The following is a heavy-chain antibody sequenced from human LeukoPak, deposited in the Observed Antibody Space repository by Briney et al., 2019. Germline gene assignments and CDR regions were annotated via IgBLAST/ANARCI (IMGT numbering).Heavy chain of an antibody. D-gene: IGHD3-22*01. CDR2: ISYDGSNK. J-gene: IGHJ1*01. Sequence: GGPLRLSCAASGFTFSSYGMLCVRQAPGKGLEWVAVISYDGSNKYYADSVKGRFTISRDNSKNTLYLQMNSLRAEDTAMYYCAKSSDSSGYYSAEYFQHWGQGTLVTVSS. V-gene: IGHV3-30*18. CDR3: AKSSDSSGYYSAEYFQH. CDR1: GFTFSSYG.